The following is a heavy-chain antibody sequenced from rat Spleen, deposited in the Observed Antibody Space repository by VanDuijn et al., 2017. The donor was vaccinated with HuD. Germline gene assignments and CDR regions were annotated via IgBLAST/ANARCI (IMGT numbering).Heavy chain of an antibody. V-gene: IGHV5-20*01. Sequence: EVRLVESGGGLVRPGRSLKLSCAASGFTFSDYYMAWVRQTPTKGLEWVAYISYDGGSYYYRDSVMGRFTISRDNAKSTLYLQMDSLRSEDTATYYCARPDYSRFDYWGQGVMVTVSS. CDR2: ISYDGGSY. CDR1: GFTFSDYY. CDR3: ARPDYSRFDY. D-gene: IGHD1-2*01. J-gene: IGHJ2*01.